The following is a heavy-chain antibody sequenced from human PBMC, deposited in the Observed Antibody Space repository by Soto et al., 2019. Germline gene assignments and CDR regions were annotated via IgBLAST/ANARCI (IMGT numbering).Heavy chain of an antibody. V-gene: IGHV6-1*01. D-gene: IGHD7-27*01. CDR2: TYYRSKWYY. CDR3: AGEDWGDVPPIH. Sequence: SQTLSLTCAIYGDSVSSNSDTWGWIRQSPSRGLEWLGRTYYRSKWYYEYAMSVRSRITIYPDTSKNQFSLHLKSVTPEDTAVYYCAGEDWGDVPPIHWGQGTPVTVSS. CDR1: GDSVSSNSDT. J-gene: IGHJ1*01.